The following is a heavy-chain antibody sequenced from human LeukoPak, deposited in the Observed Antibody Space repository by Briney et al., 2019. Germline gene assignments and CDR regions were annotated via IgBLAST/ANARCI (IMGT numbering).Heavy chain of an antibody. D-gene: IGHD3-22*01. CDR3: ARDDYYYDSVGYYYLDY. CDR1: GYIFISYG. CDR2: ICTYNGHT. Sequence: ASVKVSCKASGYIFISYGINWVRRAPGQGLEWMGWICTYNGHTNFTQKFQDRVTLTTDTSTNTAYMELRGLRSDDTAVYYCARDDYYYDSVGYYYLDYWGQGTLVTVSS. V-gene: IGHV1-18*04. J-gene: IGHJ4*02.